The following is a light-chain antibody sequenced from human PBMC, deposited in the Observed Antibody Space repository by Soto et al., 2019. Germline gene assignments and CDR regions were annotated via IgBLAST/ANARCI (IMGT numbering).Light chain of an antibody. CDR3: QHSTSYSEP. Sequence: DIQMTQSPSALSGTVGDRVTITCRASQSISGWLAWYQQKPGTAPKLLIYKASTLKSGVPSRFSGSGSGTEFTLTISSLQPDDFATYYCQHSTSYSEPFGQGT. CDR2: KAS. V-gene: IGKV1-5*03. J-gene: IGKJ1*01. CDR1: QSISGW.